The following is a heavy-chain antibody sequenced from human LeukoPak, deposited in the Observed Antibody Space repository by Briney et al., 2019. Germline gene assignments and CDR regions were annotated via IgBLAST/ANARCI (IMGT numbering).Heavy chain of an antibody. CDR1: GFTFSNYD. CDR3: ARDTSRGFQYYFDY. CDR2: ISNFGSTI. J-gene: IGHJ4*02. V-gene: IGHV3-48*03. Sequence: PGGSLRLSCAASGFTFSNYDMNWVRQAPGKGLEWVSYISNFGSTIYYADSVKGRFTISRDNAKNSLYLQMNSLRAEDTAVYYCARDTSRGFQYYFDYWGQGTLVTVSS. D-gene: IGHD4-11*01.